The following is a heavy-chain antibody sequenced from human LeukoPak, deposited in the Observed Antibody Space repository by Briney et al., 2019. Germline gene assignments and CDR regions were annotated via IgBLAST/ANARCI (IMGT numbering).Heavy chain of an antibody. CDR3: ARVRDYYGSGTNWFDP. D-gene: IGHD3-10*01. V-gene: IGHV4-4*07. Sequence: SETLSLTCTVSGGSISSYYWSWIRQPAGKGLEWIGRIYSSGSTNYNPSLKSRVTMSVDTSKNQFSLKLSSVTAADTAAYYCARVRDYYGSGTNWFDPWGQGTLVTVSS. J-gene: IGHJ5*02. CDR1: GGSISSYY. CDR2: IYSSGST.